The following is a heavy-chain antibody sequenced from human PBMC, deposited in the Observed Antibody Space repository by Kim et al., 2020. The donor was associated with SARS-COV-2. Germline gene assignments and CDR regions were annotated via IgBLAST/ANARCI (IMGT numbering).Heavy chain of an antibody. CDR1: GFTFSNCW. CDR2: IKQDGSEE. D-gene: IGHD6-19*01. Sequence: GGSLRLSCAASGFTFSNCWMTWVRQAPGKGLEWVANIKQDGSEEYYVDSVKGRFTISRDNAKNSLYLQMNSLRAEDTALYYCVRGKGWFFDYWGQGTLVTVSS. CDR3: VRGKGWFFDY. V-gene: IGHV3-7*01. J-gene: IGHJ4*02.